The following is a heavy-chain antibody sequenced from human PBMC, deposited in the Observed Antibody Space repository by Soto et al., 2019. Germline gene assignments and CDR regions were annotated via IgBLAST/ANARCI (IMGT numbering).Heavy chain of an antibody. CDR3: ATLPAFYCGGDCYPL. CDR2: IYYSGST. D-gene: IGHD2-21*02. V-gene: IGHV4-31*03. J-gene: IGHJ4*02. CDR1: GGSISSGGYY. Sequence: SETLSLTCTVSGGSISSGGYYWSWIRQHPGKGLEWIGYIYYSGSTYYNPSLKSRVTISVDTSKNQFSLKLGSVTAADTAVFYCATLPAFYCGGDCYPLWGPGTLSTVA.